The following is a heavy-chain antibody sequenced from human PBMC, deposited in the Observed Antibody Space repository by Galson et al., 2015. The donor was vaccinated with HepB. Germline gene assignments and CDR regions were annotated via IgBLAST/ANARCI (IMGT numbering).Heavy chain of an antibody. CDR1: GGTFSSYT. CDR3: ARSRYSSSWVGWDYYYMDV. D-gene: IGHD6-13*01. CDR2: IIPIFGTA. V-gene: IGHV1-69*13. Sequence: SVKVSCKASGGTFSSYTISWVRQAPGQGLEWMGRIIPIFGTANYAQKFQGRVTITADESTSTAYMELSSLRSEDTAVYYCARSRYSSSWVGWDYYYMDVWGKGTTVTVSS. J-gene: IGHJ6*03.